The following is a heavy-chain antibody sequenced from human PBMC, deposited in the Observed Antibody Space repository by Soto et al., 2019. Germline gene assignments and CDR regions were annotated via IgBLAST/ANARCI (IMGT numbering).Heavy chain of an antibody. V-gene: IGHV3-30-3*01. CDR3: VVRDGNYYYYGMDV. CDR2: ISYDGSNK. CDR1: GFTFSSYA. Sequence: GESLKISCAASGFTFSSYAMHWVRQAPGKGLEWVAVISYDGSNKYYADSVKGRFTISRDNSKNTLYLQMNSLRAEDTAVYYCVVRDGNYYYYGMDVWGQGTTVTAP. J-gene: IGHJ6*02. D-gene: IGHD1-26*01.